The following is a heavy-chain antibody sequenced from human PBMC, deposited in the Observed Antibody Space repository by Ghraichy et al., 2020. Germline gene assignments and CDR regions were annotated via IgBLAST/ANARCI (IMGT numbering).Heavy chain of an antibody. CDR2: IIPIFGTA. V-gene: IGHV1-69*13. D-gene: IGHD3-22*01. CDR3: ARPSGLTNAFDI. Sequence: SVKVSCKASGGTFSSYAISWVRQAPGQGLEWMGGIIPIFGTANYAQKFQGRVTITADESTSTAYMELSSLRSEDTAVYYCARPSGLTNAFDIWGQGTMVTVSS. CDR1: GGTFSSYA. J-gene: IGHJ3*02.